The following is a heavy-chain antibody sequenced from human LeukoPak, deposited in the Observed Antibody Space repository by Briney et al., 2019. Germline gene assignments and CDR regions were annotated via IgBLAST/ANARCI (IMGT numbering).Heavy chain of an antibody. J-gene: IGHJ4*02. CDR2: INPNSGGT. CDR3: ARVRTIKTYYYDSSTPRFDY. V-gene: IGHV1-2*02. Sequence: ASVKVSCKASGYTFTGYYMHWVRQAPGQGLEWMGWINPNSGGTNYAQKFQGRVTMTRDTSISTAYMELSRLRSDDTAVYYYARVRTIKTYYYDSSTPRFDYWGQGTLVTVSS. CDR1: GYTFTGYY. D-gene: IGHD3-22*01.